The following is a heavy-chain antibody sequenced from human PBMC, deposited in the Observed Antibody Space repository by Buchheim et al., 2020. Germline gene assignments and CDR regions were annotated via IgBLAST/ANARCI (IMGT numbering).Heavy chain of an antibody. J-gene: IGHJ4*02. CDR2: INSNGRTI. D-gene: IGHD3/OR15-3a*01. CDR3: ARNLGPDY. CDR1: GFTFSSYE. V-gene: IGHV3-48*03. Sequence: EVQLVESGGGLVQPGGSLRLSCAASGFTFSSYEMNWVRQAPGKGLEWVSYINSNGRTIYYADSVKGRCTISRDDDENSLYLQMNNLRAEDTAVYYCARNLGPDYWGQGTL.